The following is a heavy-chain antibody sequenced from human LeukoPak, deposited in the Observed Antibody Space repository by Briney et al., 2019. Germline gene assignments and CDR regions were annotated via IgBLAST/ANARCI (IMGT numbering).Heavy chain of an antibody. D-gene: IGHD2-2*01. Sequence: QTGGSLRLSCAASGFIVSNNHINWIRQAPGKGLEWVSIIYSGDTTYYSDSVKGRFILSSDNSKNMLYLQMNSLRVEDTAVYCCARDQGGVPAAILGYYYYYYMDVWGKGTTVTVSS. CDR3: ARDQGGVPAAILGYYYYYYMDV. CDR1: GFIVSNNH. CDR2: IYSGDTT. V-gene: IGHV3-66*01. J-gene: IGHJ6*03.